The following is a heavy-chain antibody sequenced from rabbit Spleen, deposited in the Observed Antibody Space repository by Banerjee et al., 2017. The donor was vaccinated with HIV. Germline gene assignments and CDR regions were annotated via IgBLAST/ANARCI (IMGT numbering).Heavy chain of an antibody. D-gene: IGHD6-1*01. CDR2: IGTGSSGST. V-gene: IGHV1S40*01. Sequence: QSLEESGGGLVQPEGYLTLTCTASGLSFSSGYYMCWVRQAPGKGLEWIGCIGTGSSGSTYYASWAKVRFTISKPSSTTVTLQMTSLTAADTATYFCARRGDGVDGYASKLWGPGTLVTVS. CDR1: GLSFSSGYY. J-gene: IGHJ4*01. CDR3: ARRGDGVDGYASKL.